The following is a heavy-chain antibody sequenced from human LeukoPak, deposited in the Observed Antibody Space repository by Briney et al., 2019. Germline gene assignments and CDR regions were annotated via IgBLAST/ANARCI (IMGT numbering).Heavy chain of an antibody. V-gene: IGHV1-2*02. J-gene: IGHJ6*03. Sequence: ASVKVSCKASGYTFAGYYMHWVRQAPGQGLEWMGWINPNSGGTNYAQKFHGRVTMTRDTSISTAYMELSRLRSDDTAVYYCARDPPGASTSYYYYMDVWGKGTTVTVSS. CDR2: INPNSGGT. CDR3: ARDPPGASTSYYYYMDV. D-gene: IGHD2-2*01. CDR1: GYTFAGYY.